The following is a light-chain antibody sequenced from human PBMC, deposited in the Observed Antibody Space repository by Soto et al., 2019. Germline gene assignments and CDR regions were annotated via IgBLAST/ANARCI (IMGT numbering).Light chain of an antibody. J-gene: IGKJ1*01. CDR1: QSVSMN. CDR2: GAS. V-gene: IGKV3-20*01. Sequence: EVEMRQSPATLSLYPGERATLSCRASQSVSMNLAWYQQKPGQAPRLLIYGASSRATGIPARFSGSGSGTDFTLTISRLESEDFAVYYCQQYGSSPWTFGQGTKVDIK. CDR3: QQYGSSPWT.